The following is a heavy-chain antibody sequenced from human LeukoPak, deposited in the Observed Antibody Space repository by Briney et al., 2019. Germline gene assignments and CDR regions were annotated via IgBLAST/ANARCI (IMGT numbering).Heavy chain of an antibody. D-gene: IGHD6-13*01. CDR1: GGTFSSYA. J-gene: IGHJ4*02. CDR2: IIPIFGTA. Sequence: ASVKVSCKASGGTFSSYAISWVRQAPGQGLEWMGGIIPIFGTANYAQEFQGRVTITTDESTSTAYMELSSLRSEDTAVYYCARGAATGALNYWGQGTLVTVSS. CDR3: ARGAATGALNY. V-gene: IGHV1-69*05.